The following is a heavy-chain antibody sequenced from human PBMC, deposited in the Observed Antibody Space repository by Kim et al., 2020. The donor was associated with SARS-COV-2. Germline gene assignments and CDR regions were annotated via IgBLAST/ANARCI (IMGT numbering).Heavy chain of an antibody. D-gene: IGHD1-26*01. V-gene: IGHV4-34*01. CDR3: ARGGGSYYSKYYYYGMDV. Sequence: SETLSLTCAVYGGSFSGYYWSWIRQPPGKGLEWIGEINHSGSTNYNPSLKSRVTISVDTSKNQFSLKLSSVTAADTAVYYCARGGGSYYSKYYYYGMDVWGQGTTVTVSS. CDR2: INHSGST. CDR1: GGSFSGYY. J-gene: IGHJ6*02.